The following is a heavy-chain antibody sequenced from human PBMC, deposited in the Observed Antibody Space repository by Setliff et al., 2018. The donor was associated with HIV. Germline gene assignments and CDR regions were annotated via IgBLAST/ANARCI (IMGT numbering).Heavy chain of an antibody. J-gene: IGHJ4*01. Sequence: SETLSLTCAVYGGSFSGYYWSWIRQSPGKDLEWIGEVNHSGDTTYNPSLKSRVTMSVDTSKNQFSLELSSLTSADTAIYYCVRGIDYGSSWSRPFYFDFWGHGNLVTVSS. D-gene: IGHD6-13*01. CDR3: VRGIDYGSSWSRPFYFDF. CDR1: GGSFSGYY. CDR2: VNHSGDT. V-gene: IGHV4-34*01.